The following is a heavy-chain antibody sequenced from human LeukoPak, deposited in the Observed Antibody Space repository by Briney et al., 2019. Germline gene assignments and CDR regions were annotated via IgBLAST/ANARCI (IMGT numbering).Heavy chain of an antibody. J-gene: IGHJ5*02. Sequence: PSETLSLTCTVSGGSISSYYWSWIRQPPGKGLEWIGYIYYSGSTNYNPSLKSRVTISVDTSKNQFSLKLSSVTAADTAMYYCARDPSISMVRGVTQANSFDPWGQGTLVTVSS. CDR3: ARDPSISMVRGVTQANSFDP. CDR2: IYYSGST. V-gene: IGHV4-59*12. D-gene: IGHD3-10*01. CDR1: GGSISSYY.